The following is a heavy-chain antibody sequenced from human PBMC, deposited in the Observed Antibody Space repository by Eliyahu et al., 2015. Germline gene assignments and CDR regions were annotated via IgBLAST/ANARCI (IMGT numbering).Heavy chain of an antibody. J-gene: IGHJ4*02. CDR2: INSVGKST. Sequence: EVQLVESGGGXVQPGGSLXXSCAASGFTFSXYWMXWVRQAPGKGLVWVSRINSVGKSTSYADSVKGQFTISRDNAKNTLYLQMNNLRAEDTAVYYCAKDTGTYAVNWGQGTLVTVSS. CDR3: AKDTGTYAVN. D-gene: IGHD1-26*01. CDR1: GFTFSXYW. V-gene: IGHV3-74*01.